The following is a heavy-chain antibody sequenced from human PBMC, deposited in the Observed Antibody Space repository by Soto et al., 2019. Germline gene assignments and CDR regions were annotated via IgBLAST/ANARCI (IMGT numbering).Heavy chain of an antibody. V-gene: IGHV3-23*01. CDR1: GFSFRTYA. CDR3: AKDPNSSAFYFYMDV. Sequence: EQLLESGGDLVQPGGSLRLSCVGSGFSFRTYAMTWVRQAPGRGLEGVAGISRSGDITYYADSVKGRFTISRDNSKNTLYLQMESLRGDDTAVYFCAKDPNSSAFYFYMDVWGKGTMVTVSS. J-gene: IGHJ6*03. D-gene: IGHD3-22*01. CDR2: ISRSGDIT.